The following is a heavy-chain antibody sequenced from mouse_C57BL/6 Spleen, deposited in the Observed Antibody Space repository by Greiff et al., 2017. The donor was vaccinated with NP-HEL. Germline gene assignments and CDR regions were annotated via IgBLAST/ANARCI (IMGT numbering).Heavy chain of an antibody. CDR1: GFSLTSYG. Sequence: VQLVESGPGLVQPSQSLSITCTVSGFSLTSYGVHWVRQSPGKGLEWLGVIWSGGSTDYNAAFISRLSISKDNSKSQVFFKMNSLQADDTAIYYCASPMVTAWFAYWGQGTLVTVSA. J-gene: IGHJ3*01. D-gene: IGHD2-2*01. CDR3: ASPMVTAWFAY. V-gene: IGHV2-2*01. CDR2: IWSGGST.